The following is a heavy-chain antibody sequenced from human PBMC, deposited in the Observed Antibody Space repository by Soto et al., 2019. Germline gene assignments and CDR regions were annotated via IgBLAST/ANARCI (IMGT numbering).Heavy chain of an antibody. Sequence: GGSLRLSCAASGFTFSSYGMHWVRQAPGKGLEWVAVISYDGSNKYYADSVKGRFTISRDNSKNTLYLQMNSLRAEDTAVYYCAKDRLVRGVSYFDYWGQGTLVTVSS. CDR2: ISYDGSNK. J-gene: IGHJ4*02. CDR3: AKDRLVRGVSYFDY. V-gene: IGHV3-30*18. D-gene: IGHD3-10*01. CDR1: GFTFSSYG.